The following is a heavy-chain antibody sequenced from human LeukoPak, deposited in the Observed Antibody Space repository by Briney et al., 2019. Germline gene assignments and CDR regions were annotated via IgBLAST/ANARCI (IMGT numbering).Heavy chain of an antibody. V-gene: IGHV4-34*01. Sequence: PGRSLRLSCAASGFTFSSYGMHWVRQPPGKGLEWIGEINHSGSTNYNPSLKGRVTISVDTSKNQFSLKLTSVTAADTAVYYCARGLSAIVYWGQGTLVTVSS. D-gene: IGHD2-15*01. CDR2: INHSGST. CDR3: ARGLSAIVY. CDR1: GFTFSSYG. J-gene: IGHJ4*02.